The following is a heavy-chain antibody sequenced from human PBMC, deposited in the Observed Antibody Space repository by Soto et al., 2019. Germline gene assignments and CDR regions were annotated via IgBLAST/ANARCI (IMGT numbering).Heavy chain of an antibody. V-gene: IGHV6-1*01. CDR3: ATWRFDY. J-gene: IGHJ4*02. CDR1: GGSVSSNSAA. Sequence: QALSLPYAISGGSVSSNSAACNWIRHSPSRGLEWLGRTYYRSKWYNDYAVSMRSRITINPDTTKNQFSLQLNSATPEDTAVYYCATWRFDYWGQGTLVTVSS. CDR2: TYYRSKWYN.